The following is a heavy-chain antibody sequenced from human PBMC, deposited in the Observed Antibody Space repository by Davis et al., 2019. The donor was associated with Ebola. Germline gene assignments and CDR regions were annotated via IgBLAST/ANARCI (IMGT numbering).Heavy chain of an antibody. D-gene: IGHD1-26*01. CDR3: ARLWWERDY. J-gene: IGHJ4*02. CDR1: GYTFREYY. V-gene: IGHV1-46*01. CDR2: INPTAGDP. Sequence: ASVKVSCKASGYTFREYYIHWVRQAPGQGLEWMGLINPTAGDPRYAPRFRGRVTITMDTSASTAYMELSSLRSEDTAVYYCARLWWERDYWGQGTLVTVSS.